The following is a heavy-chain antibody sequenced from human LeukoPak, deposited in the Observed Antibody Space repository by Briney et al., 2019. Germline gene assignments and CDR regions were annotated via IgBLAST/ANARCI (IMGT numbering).Heavy chain of an antibody. CDR3: ARGQKSWGYWFDP. V-gene: IGHV1-8*01. J-gene: IGHJ5*02. Sequence: ASVKVSCKASGYTFASYDINWLRQATGQGLEWMRWMNPTSTNTGYAQKFQGRVTMTRNTSISTAYMEVSNLTSEDTAVYYCARGQKSWGYWFDPWGQGTLVVVSS. CDR1: GYTFASYD. CDR2: MNPTSTNT. D-gene: IGHD7-27*01.